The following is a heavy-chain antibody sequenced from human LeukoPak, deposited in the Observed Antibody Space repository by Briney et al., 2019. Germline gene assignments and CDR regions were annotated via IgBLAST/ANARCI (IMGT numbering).Heavy chain of an antibody. D-gene: IGHD3-9*01. V-gene: IGHV3-30*02. Sequence: PGGSLRLSCAASGFTFSDYGMVWVRQAPGKGLEWVAFIRYDGSIKYYADSVKGRFTISRDNSKNTLYLQMNSLRAEDTAVYYCAKDRSYYDILTGYYRETYYFDYWGQGTLVTVSS. CDR2: IRYDGSIK. CDR3: AKDRSYYDILTGYYRETYYFDY. J-gene: IGHJ4*02. CDR1: GFTFSDYG.